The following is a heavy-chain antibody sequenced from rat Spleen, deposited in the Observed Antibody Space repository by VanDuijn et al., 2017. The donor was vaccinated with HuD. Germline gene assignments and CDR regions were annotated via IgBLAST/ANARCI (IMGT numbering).Heavy chain of an antibody. CDR2: IIYDGSRT. D-gene: IGHD1-11*01. CDR1: GFTFSDYA. CDR3: ARHRNYGGIPFDF. J-gene: IGHJ2*01. Sequence: EVQLVESGGGLVQPGRSLKLSCAASGFTFSDYAMAWVRQAPRKGLEWVATIIYDGSRTYYRDSVKGRFTISRDNAKSTLYLQMDSLRSEDTATYYCARHRNYGGIPFDFWGQGVMVSVSS. V-gene: IGHV5-17*01.